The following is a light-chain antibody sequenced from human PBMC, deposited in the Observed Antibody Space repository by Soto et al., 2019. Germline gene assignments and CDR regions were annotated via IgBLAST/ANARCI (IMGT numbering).Light chain of an antibody. CDR3: QHYYNWPYT. CDR2: GAS. Sequence: EIVMTQSPATLSVSPGERATLSCRASQRVSSNLAWYQQKPGQAPRLLIYGASTRATGIPARFSGSGSGTEFTLIISSLQSEDFAVYYCQHYYNWPYTFGQGTKLEIK. V-gene: IGKV3-15*01. J-gene: IGKJ2*01. CDR1: QRVSSN.